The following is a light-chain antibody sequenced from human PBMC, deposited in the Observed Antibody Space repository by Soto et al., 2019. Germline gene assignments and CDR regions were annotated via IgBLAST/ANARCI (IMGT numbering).Light chain of an antibody. Sequence: QSALTQPASVSGSPGQSVTISCSGSSSDVGAYNYVSWYQRHPGKAPKLMIYDVTNRPSGGSNRFSGSKSGNTASLTISGLQAEDEADYFCSSYTGSSTVVFGGGTELTVL. CDR3: SSYTGSSTVV. CDR2: DVT. J-gene: IGLJ3*02. V-gene: IGLV2-14*01. CDR1: SSDVGAYNY.